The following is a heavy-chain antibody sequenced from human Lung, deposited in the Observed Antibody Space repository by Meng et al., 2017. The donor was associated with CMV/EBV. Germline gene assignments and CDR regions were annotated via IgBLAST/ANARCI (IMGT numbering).Heavy chain of an antibody. D-gene: IGHD3-3*01. CDR1: DYSISSGFY. J-gene: IGHJ4*02. Sequence: SXTLSLXCTVSDYSISSGFYWGCVRQPPGKGLEWIGSIHHTGSSYYNPSLKSRVTLSVDTSKNQFSLKVTSVTAADTAVYYCARGIFGVVDYWGQRTRVTVSS. V-gene: IGHV4-38-2*02. CDR3: ARGIFGVVDY. CDR2: IHHTGSS.